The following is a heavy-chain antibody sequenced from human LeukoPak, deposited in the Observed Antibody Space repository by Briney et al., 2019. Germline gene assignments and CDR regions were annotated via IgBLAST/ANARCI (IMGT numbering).Heavy chain of an antibody. CDR3: ARVPRGP. V-gene: IGHV4-59*01. Sequence: SETLSLTCTVSGGSISSYYWSWIRQPPGKGLEWIGYIYYSGSTNYNPSLKSRVTISVDTSKNQFSLKLSSVTAAYTAVYYCARVPRGPWGQGTLVTVSS. CDR2: IYYSGST. CDR1: GGSISSYY. J-gene: IGHJ5*02.